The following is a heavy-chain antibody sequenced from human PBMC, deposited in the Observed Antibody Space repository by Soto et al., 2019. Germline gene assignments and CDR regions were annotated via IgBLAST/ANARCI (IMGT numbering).Heavy chain of an antibody. CDR1: GFTFSSYA. CDR2: ISGSGGST. J-gene: IGHJ5*02. D-gene: IGHD2-2*01. Sequence: PVGSLRLSCAASGFTFSSYAMSWVRQAPGKGLEWVSAISGSGGSTYYADSVKGRFTISRDNSKNTLYLQMNSLRAEDTAVYYCAKDLSIVVVPAAMIHGFDPWGQGTLVTVSP. CDR3: AKDLSIVVVPAAMIHGFDP. V-gene: IGHV3-23*01.